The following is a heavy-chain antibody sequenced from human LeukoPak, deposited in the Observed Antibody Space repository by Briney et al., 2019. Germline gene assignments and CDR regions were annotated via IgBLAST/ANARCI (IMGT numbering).Heavy chain of an antibody. CDR1: GGSISSGGYY. Sequence: PSQTLSLTCTVSGGSISSGGYYWSWIRQHPGKGLEWIGYIYYSGSTYYNPSLKSRVTISVDTSKNQFSLKLSSVTAADTAVYFCARGRLRGDHGGLAFDPWGQGALVTVSS. CDR3: ARGRLRGDHGGLAFDP. CDR2: IYYSGST. J-gene: IGHJ5*02. D-gene: IGHD4-17*01. V-gene: IGHV4-31*03.